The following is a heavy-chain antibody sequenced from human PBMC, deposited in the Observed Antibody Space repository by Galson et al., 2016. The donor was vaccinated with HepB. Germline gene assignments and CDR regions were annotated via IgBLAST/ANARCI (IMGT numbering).Heavy chain of an antibody. D-gene: IGHD4-17*01. CDR1: RFTFSTYS. V-gene: IGHV3-21*01. CDR2: ISSSSSNI. CDR3: ARDRSYGDYEDYYFDY. J-gene: IGHJ4*02. Sequence: SLRLSCAASRFTFSTYSMNWVRQAPGKGLEWVSSISSSSSNIFYADSVKGRFTISRDNAKNSLYLQMNSLRAEDTAVYYCARDRSYGDYEDYYFDYWGQGTLVTVSS.